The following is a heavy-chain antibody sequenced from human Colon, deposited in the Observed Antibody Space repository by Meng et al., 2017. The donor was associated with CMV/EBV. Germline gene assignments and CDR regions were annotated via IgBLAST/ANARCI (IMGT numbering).Heavy chain of an antibody. CDR2: IKSKTSGETT. Sequence: GGSLRLSCAASGFTFSSAWISWFRQAPSKGLEWVGRIKSKTSGETTDFAAPVKGRFTISRDDSKTTVYLQMNSLKTEDTAVYYCGADIAAAGKGEFDYWGQGTLVTVSS. V-gene: IGHV3-15*01. D-gene: IGHD6-13*01. CDR3: GADIAAAGKGEFDY. J-gene: IGHJ4*02. CDR1: GFTFSSAW.